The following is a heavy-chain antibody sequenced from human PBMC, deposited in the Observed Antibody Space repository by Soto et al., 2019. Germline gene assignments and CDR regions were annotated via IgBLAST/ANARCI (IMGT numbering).Heavy chain of an antibody. Sequence: QVQLVESGGGVVQPGRSLRLSCAGSGFTFGNYGMHWVRQAPGKGLEWLTVISHDGGEEYYIDAVKGRFTISRDNSKKTVYLDMSSVRAEDTAVYYCAKGGGQWWFIDYWGQGTLVTVSS. CDR2: ISHDGGEE. CDR3: AKGGGQWWFIDY. V-gene: IGHV3-30*18. J-gene: IGHJ4*02. CDR1: GFTFGNYG. D-gene: IGHD2-15*01.